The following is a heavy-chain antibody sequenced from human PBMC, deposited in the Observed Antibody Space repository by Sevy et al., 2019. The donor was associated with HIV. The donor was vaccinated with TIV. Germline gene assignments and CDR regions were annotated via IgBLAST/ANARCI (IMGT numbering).Heavy chain of an antibody. Sequence: GGSLRLSCAASGFTFSNAWMSWVRQAPGKGLEWVGRIKSKTDGGTTDYAAPVKGRFTISRDDSKNTLYLQINSLKTEDTAVYYCTTDFSACSGGSCYPNWFDPWGQGTLVTVSS. CDR3: TTDFSACSGGSCYPNWFDP. CDR1: GFTFSNAW. V-gene: IGHV3-15*01. D-gene: IGHD2-15*01. J-gene: IGHJ5*02. CDR2: IKSKTDGGTT.